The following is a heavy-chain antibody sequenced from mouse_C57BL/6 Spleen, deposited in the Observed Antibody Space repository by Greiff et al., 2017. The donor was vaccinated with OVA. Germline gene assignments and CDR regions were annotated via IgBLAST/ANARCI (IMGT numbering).Heavy chain of an antibody. J-gene: IGHJ3*01. CDR3: ARDYDYDVWLAY. D-gene: IGHD2-4*01. V-gene: IGHV5-17*01. Sequence: EVKLVESGGGLVKPGGSLKLSCAASGFTFSDYGMHWVRQAPEKGLAWVAYISSGSSTIYYEDTVKGRFTISRDNAKNTLFLQMTSLRSEDTAMYYCARDYDYDVWLAYWGQGTLVTVSA. CDR1: GFTFSDYG. CDR2: ISSGSSTI.